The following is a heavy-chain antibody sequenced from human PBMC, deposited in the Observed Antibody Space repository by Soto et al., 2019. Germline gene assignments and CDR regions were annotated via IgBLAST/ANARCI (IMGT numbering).Heavy chain of an antibody. CDR2: ISSSDSII. V-gene: IGHV3-11*01. Sequence: PGGSLRLSCAASGFTFSDYYMSWIRQAPGKGLEWVSYISSSDSIIYYADSVKGRFTISRDNAKNSLYLQMNSLRAEDTAVYYRARDLGYYDSSGYFDYWGQGTLVTVSS. CDR3: ARDLGYYDSSGYFDY. CDR1: GFTFSDYY. J-gene: IGHJ4*02. D-gene: IGHD3-22*01.